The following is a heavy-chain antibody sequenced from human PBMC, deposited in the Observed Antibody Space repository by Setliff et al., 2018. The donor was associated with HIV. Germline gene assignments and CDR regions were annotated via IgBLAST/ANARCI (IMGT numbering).Heavy chain of an antibody. CDR1: GFTFNIYV. CDR2: ISSSSSTI. CDR3: ARVELWFGERGYYMDV. Sequence: LRLSCAASGFTFNIYVMNWVRQAPGRGLEWVASISSSSSTIYYADSVKGRFTISRDNAKNSLYLQMNSLRAEDTAVYYCARVELWFGERGYYMDVWGKGTTVTVS. D-gene: IGHD3-10*01. V-gene: IGHV3-48*01. J-gene: IGHJ6*03.